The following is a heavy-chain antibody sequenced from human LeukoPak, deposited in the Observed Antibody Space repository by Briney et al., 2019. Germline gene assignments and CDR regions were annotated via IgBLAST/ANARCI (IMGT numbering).Heavy chain of an antibody. D-gene: IGHD6-6*01. CDR3: ASQTEYSSSSDDY. Sequence: GSLRLSCAASGFTFSSYAMSWVRQAPGKGLEWVSAISGSGGSTHYADSVKGRFTISRDNSKNTLYLQMNSLRAEDTAVYYCASQTEYSSSSDDYWGQGTLVTVSS. CDR2: ISGSGGST. V-gene: IGHV3-23*01. J-gene: IGHJ4*02. CDR1: GFTFSSYA.